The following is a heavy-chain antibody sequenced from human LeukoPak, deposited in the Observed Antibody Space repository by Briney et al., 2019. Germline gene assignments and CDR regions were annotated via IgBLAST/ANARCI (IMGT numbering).Heavy chain of an antibody. CDR3: ARGRNKMLLGAIGADTKYYSCFYMDV. Sequence: SEPLSLTCTVSGGSISSRGYYWRSIRQSPGKGLEWIGSMYYSGSPHYNPSLKSRLPISVVTSKNQCSLKLSSVTAADTAVYYCARGRNKMLLGAIGADTKYYSCFYMDVWGKGTTVTVSS. J-gene: IGHJ6*03. D-gene: IGHD3-10*01. CDR1: GGSISSRGYY. V-gene: IGHV4-39*07. CDR2: MYYSGSP.